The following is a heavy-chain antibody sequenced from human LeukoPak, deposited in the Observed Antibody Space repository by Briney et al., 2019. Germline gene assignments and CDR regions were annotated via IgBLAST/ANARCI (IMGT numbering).Heavy chain of an antibody. V-gene: IGHV4-34*01. Sequence: PSETLSLTCAVYGGSFSGYYWSWIRQPPGKGLEWIGEINHSGSTNYNPSLKSRVTISVDMSKNQFSLKLSPVTAADTAVYYCARGPFYYYGSGSYYSWGYYFDYWGQGTLVTVSS. J-gene: IGHJ4*02. CDR3: ARGPFYYYGSGSYYSWGYYFDY. CDR1: GGSFSGYY. D-gene: IGHD3-10*01. CDR2: INHSGST.